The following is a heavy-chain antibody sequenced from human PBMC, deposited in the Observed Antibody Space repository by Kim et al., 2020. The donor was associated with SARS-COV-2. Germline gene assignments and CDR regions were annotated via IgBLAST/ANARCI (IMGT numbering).Heavy chain of an antibody. J-gene: IGHJ3*02. V-gene: IGHV1-69*13. CDR3: ARDLSVLGVGATRAFDI. CDR1: GGTFSSYA. D-gene: IGHD3-3*01. Sequence: SSVKVSCKASGGTFSSYAISWVRQAPGQGLEWMGGIIPIFGTANYAQKFQGRVTITADESTSTAYMELSSLRSEDTAVYYCARDLSVLGVGATRAFDIWGQGTMVTVSS. CDR2: IIPIFGTA.